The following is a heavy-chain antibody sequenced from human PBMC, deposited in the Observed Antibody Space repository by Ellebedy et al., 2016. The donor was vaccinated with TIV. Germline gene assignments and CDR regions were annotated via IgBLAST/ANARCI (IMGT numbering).Heavy chain of an antibody. Sequence: ASVKVSCKASGYTFTGYYMHWVRQAPGQGLEWMGWINPNSGGTNYAQKFQGRVTLTRDTSISTAYMELSRLRSDDTAVYYCAYEALRFGYGMDVWGQGTTVTVSS. J-gene: IGHJ6*02. V-gene: IGHV1-2*02. CDR3: AYEALRFGYGMDV. CDR1: GYTFTGYY. CDR2: INPNSGGT. D-gene: IGHD3-3*01.